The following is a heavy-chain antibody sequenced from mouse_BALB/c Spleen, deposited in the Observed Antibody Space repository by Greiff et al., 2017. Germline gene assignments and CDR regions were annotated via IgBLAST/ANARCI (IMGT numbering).Heavy chain of an antibody. V-gene: IGHV1S137*01. CDR1: GYTFTDYA. Sequence: QVQLQQSGAELVRPGVSVKISCKGSGYTFTDYAMHWVKQSHAKSLEWIGVISTYYGDASYNQKFKGKATMTVDKSSSTAYMELARLTSEDSAIYYCARYYYDSSYWYFDVWGAGTTVTVSS. J-gene: IGHJ1*01. D-gene: IGHD1-1*01. CDR3: ARYYYDSSYWYFDV. CDR2: ISTYYGDA.